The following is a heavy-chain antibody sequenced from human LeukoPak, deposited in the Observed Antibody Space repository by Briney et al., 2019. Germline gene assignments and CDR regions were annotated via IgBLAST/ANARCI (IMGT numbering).Heavy chain of an antibody. V-gene: IGHV1-18*01. Sequence: ASVKVSCKASGYTFTSYAMNWVRQAPGQGLEWMGWISAYNGNTNYAQKLQGRVTMTTDTSTSTAYMELRSLRSDDTAVYYCARKKYDFPGDMDVWGKGTTVTVSS. CDR1: GYTFTSYA. D-gene: IGHD3-3*01. J-gene: IGHJ6*03. CDR3: ARKKYDFPGDMDV. CDR2: ISAYNGNT.